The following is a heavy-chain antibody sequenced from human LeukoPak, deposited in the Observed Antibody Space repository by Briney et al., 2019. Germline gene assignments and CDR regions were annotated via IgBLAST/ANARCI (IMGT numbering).Heavy chain of an antibody. V-gene: IGHV3-30*03. D-gene: IGHD6-6*01. Sequence: GGSLRLSCAASGFTFSSYGMHWVRQAPGKGLEWVAAISYDGSNKYYADSVKGRFTISRDNSKNTLYLQMNSLRAEDTAVYYCTYSSSSVDYWGQGTLVTVSS. CDR1: GFTFSSYG. J-gene: IGHJ4*02. CDR3: TYSSSSVDY. CDR2: ISYDGSNK.